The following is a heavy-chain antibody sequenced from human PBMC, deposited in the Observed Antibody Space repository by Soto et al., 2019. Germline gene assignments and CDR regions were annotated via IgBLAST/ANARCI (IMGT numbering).Heavy chain of an antibody. CDR3: APHLGGRGFDY. CDR2: IYWDDEK. V-gene: IGHV2-5*02. Sequence: QIALKETAPTLVKPAQTLTLTCTFSGFSLSTSGVGVGWIRQPPGKALEWLALIYWDDEKRYSPSLKSRLTITKDTSKNQVVLTMTSIDPVDTATYYCAPHLGGRGFDYWGQGTLVTVSS. D-gene: IGHD2-15*01. J-gene: IGHJ4*02. CDR1: GFSLSTSGVG.